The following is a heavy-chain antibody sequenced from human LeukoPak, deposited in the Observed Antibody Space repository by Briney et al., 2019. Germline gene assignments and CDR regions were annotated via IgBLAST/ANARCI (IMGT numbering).Heavy chain of an antibody. D-gene: IGHD6-13*01. CDR2: IYDRGNT. CDR1: GGSIGSGDYY. Sequence: SETLSLTCTVSGGSIGSGDYYWSWIRQPPGEGLEWIGYIYDRGNTYYNPSLKSRVTISVDRSKNQFSLILSSVTAADTAVYFCARAVAAAGTLTDYWGQGTLVTVSS. J-gene: IGHJ4*02. CDR3: ARAVAAAGTLTDY. V-gene: IGHV4-30-2*01.